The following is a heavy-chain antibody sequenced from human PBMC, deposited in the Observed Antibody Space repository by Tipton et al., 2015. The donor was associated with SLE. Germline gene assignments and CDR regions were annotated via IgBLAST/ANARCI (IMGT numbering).Heavy chain of an antibody. Sequence: QLVQSGAEVKTPGASMKVSCKASGFTFSDYYLHWVRQAPGQGLEWMGRINLDIGGANYAQNFQGRVTLTRDTSMNTAYMELSRLRFDDTAVYYCARGRYYFDYWGQGTLVTVSS. CDR3: ARGRYYFDY. CDR1: GFTFSDYY. V-gene: IGHV1-2*06. CDR2: INLDIGGA. J-gene: IGHJ4*02.